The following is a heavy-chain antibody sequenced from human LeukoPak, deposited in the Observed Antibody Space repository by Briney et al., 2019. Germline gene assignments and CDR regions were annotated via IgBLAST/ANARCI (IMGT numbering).Heavy chain of an antibody. V-gene: IGHV1-2*02. Sequence: ASVKVSCKASGYTFNGYYIHWVRQAPGQGLEWMGWINPNSGGTNYAQKFQDRVTMTTDTSTSTAYMELRSLRSDDTAVYYCARGHDFVWGSYRTSFDYWGQGTLVTVSS. CDR3: ARGHDFVWGSYRTSFDY. CDR2: INPNSGGT. CDR1: GYTFNGYY. J-gene: IGHJ4*02. D-gene: IGHD3-16*02.